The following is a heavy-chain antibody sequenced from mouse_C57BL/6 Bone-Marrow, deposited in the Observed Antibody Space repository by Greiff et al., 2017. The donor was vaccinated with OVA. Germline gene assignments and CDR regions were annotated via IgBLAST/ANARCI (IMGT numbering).Heavy chain of an antibody. CDR3: AREAQAKRCAY. CDR2: IYPGDGDT. D-gene: IGHD3-2*02. V-gene: IGHV1-82*01. CDR1: GYAFSSSW. Sequence: QVQLQQSGPELVKPGASVKISCKASGYAFSSSWMNWVKQRPGKGLEWIGRIYPGDGDTNYNGKVKGKATLTADKSSSTAYMQLSSLTSEDSAVYFCAREAQAKRCAYWGQGTLVTVSA. J-gene: IGHJ3*01.